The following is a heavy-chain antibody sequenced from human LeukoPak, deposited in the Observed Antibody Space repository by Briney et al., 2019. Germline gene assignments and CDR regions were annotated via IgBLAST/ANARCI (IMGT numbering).Heavy chain of an antibody. CDR1: GYSISSGYY. Sequence: SETLSLTCTVSGYSISSGYYWGWIRPPPGKGVEWIGNIDHSGCTSYTPSLKTRVTLSVPTSKSHFSLNLSSVTAADTPVYYCARGIFGVHYDILTGYYTGDFDYWGQGTLSPSPQ. V-gene: IGHV4-38-2*02. J-gene: IGHJ4*02. D-gene: IGHD3-9*01. CDR2: IDHSGCT. CDR3: ARGIFGVHYDILTGYYTGDFDY.